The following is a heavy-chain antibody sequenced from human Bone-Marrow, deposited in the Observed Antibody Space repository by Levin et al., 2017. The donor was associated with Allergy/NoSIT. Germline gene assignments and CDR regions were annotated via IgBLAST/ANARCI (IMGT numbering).Heavy chain of an antibody. D-gene: IGHD5-18*01. CDR1: GFTFSSYG. CDR3: ATYTARFDY. J-gene: IGHJ4*02. CDR2: ISYDGSNK. Sequence: GESLKISCAASGFTFSSYGMHWVRQAPGKGLEWVAVISYDGSNKYYADSVKGRFTISRDNSKNTLYLQMNSLRAEDTAVYYCATYTARFDYWGQGTLVTVSS. V-gene: IGHV3-30*03.